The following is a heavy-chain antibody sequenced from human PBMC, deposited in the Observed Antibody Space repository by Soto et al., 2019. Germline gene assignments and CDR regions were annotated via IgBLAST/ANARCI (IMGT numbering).Heavy chain of an antibody. J-gene: IGHJ6*03. CDR1: GFTFSSYW. Sequence: GGSLRLSCAASGFTFSSYWMNWVRQAPGKGLEWVANIKEDGSEKYYVDSVKGRCTISRDNAKNSVYLQMNSLRAEDTAVYYCARGRLAAAHYYYYMDVWGKGTTVTVSS. CDR3: ARGRLAAAHYYYYMDV. CDR2: IKEDGSEK. D-gene: IGHD6-13*01. V-gene: IGHV3-7*01.